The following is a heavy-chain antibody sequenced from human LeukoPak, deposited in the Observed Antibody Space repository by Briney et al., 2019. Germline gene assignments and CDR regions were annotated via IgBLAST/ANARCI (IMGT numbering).Heavy chain of an antibody. D-gene: IGHD5-12*01. CDR1: GGSLSSSNW. J-gene: IGHJ4*02. V-gene: IGHV4-4*02. Sequence: SETLSLTCAVSGGSLSSSNWWSWVRQPPGKGLEWIGEIYHSGSTNYNPSLKSRVTISVDKSKNQFSLKLSSVTAADTAVYYCARTNGYSGYDYSPYYFDYWGQGTLVAVSS. CDR2: IYHSGST. CDR3: ARTNGYSGYDYSPYYFDY.